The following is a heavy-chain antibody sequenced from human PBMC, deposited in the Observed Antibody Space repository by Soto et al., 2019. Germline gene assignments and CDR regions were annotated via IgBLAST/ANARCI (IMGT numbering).Heavy chain of an antibody. J-gene: IGHJ4*02. Sequence: GASVKVSCKASGYTFTSYGMHWVRHAPGQRLEWMGWINAGNGNTKYSQKFQGRVTITRDTSASTAYMELSSLRSEDTAVYYCARISVITGTTPDYWGQGTLVTLSS. V-gene: IGHV1-3*01. CDR2: INAGNGNT. CDR1: GYTFTSYG. CDR3: ARISVITGTTPDY. D-gene: IGHD1-7*01.